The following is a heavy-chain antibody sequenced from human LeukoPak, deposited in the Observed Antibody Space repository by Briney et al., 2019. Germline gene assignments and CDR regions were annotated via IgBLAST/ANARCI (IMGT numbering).Heavy chain of an antibody. CDR3: AREIDFWSGRDY. J-gene: IGHJ4*02. Sequence: SETLSLTCTVSGGSISSYYWSWIRQPPGKGLEWIGYIYYSGSTNYNPSLKSRVTISVDTSKNQFSLKLSSVTAADTAVYYCAREIDFWSGRDYWGQGTLVTVSS. CDR1: GGSISSYY. V-gene: IGHV4-59*01. D-gene: IGHD3-3*01. CDR2: IYYSGST.